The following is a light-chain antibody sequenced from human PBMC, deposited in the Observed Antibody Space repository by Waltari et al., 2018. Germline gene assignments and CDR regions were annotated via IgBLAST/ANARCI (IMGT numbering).Light chain of an antibody. CDR3: QQSSSTPQST. V-gene: IGKV1-39*01. CDR2: AAS. CDR1: QNIGKY. J-gene: IGKJ5*01. Sequence: DIQMTPSPSSLSASVGDRVTITCRASQNIGKYLNWYQHTPGKAPKLLIYAASSLLSGGPSRFSVSGSGTDFTFTISSLQPEDFATYYCQQSSSTPQSTFGQGTRLEIK.